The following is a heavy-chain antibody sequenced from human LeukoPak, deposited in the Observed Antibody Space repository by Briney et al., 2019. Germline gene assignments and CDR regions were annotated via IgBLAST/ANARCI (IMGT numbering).Heavy chain of an antibody. CDR2: INPSGGST. V-gene: IGHV1-46*01. D-gene: IGHD2-21*02. CDR3: ASAYCGGDCYSPEEEYYYYGMDV. Sequence: GASVKVSCKASGYTCTSYYMHWVRQAPGQGLEWMGIINPSGGSTRYAQKFQGRVTMTRDTSTSTVYMELSSLRSEDTAVYYCASAYCGGDCYSPEEEYYYYGMDVWGKGTTVTVSS. CDR1: GYTCTSYY. J-gene: IGHJ6*04.